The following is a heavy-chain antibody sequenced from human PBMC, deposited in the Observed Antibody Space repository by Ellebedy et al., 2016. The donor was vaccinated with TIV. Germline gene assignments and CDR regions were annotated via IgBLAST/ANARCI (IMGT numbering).Heavy chain of an antibody. CDR3: ATDGSYGDYRSPTHAFVM. Sequence: GGSLRLSCTASRFTFSSYWMTWVRQAPGKGLEWVANIRQDGSAKYYVDSVKGRFSISRDNAKNSLYLQMNSLRVEDTAVFYCATDGSYGDYRSPTHAFVMWGQGTVVTVSS. V-gene: IGHV3-7*04. CDR2: IRQDGSAK. CDR1: RFTFSSYW. D-gene: IGHD4-17*01. J-gene: IGHJ3*02.